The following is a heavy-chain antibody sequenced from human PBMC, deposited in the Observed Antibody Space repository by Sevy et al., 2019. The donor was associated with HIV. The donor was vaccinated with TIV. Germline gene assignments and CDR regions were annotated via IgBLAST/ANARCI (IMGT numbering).Heavy chain of an antibody. CDR2: INPNSGGT. CDR1: GYTFTGYY. CDR3: ASSSRPMSYDFWSGYLDYYYGMDV. D-gene: IGHD3-3*01. Sequence: ASVKVSCKASGYTFTGYYMHWVRQAPGQGLEWMGWINPNSGGTNYAQKFQGRVTMTRDTSISTAYMELSRLRSDDTAVYYCASSSRPMSYDFWSGYLDYYYGMDVWGQGTTVTVSS. V-gene: IGHV1-2*02. J-gene: IGHJ6*02.